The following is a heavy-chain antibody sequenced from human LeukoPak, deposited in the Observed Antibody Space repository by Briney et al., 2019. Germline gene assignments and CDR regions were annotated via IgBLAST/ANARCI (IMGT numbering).Heavy chain of an antibody. CDR2: IYHSGST. CDR1: GGSISSSNW. D-gene: IGHD4-11*01. V-gene: IGHV4-4*02. Sequence: SGTLSLTCAVSGGSISSSNWWSWVRQPPGKGLEWIGEIYHSGSTNYNPSLKSRVTISVDKSKNQFSLKLSSVTAADTAVYYCARDHGTTVTTPRYYYYGMDVWGQGTTVTVS. CDR3: ARDHGTTVTTPRYYYYGMDV. J-gene: IGHJ6*02.